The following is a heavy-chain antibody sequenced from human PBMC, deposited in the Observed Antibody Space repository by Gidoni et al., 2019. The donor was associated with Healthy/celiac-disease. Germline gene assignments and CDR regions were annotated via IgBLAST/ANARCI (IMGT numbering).Heavy chain of an antibody. CDR1: GGSISSGGYY. CDR3: ARGMDSYAKDPYFDY. CDR2: IYYSGST. Sequence: QVQLQESGPGLVKPSQNLSLTCTVSGGSISSGGYYWSWIRQHPGKGLEWIGYIYYSGSTYYNPSLKSRVTISVDTSKNQFSLKLSSVTAADTAVYYCARGMDSYAKDPYFDYWGQGTLVTVSS. J-gene: IGHJ4*02. D-gene: IGHD5-18*01. V-gene: IGHV4-31*03.